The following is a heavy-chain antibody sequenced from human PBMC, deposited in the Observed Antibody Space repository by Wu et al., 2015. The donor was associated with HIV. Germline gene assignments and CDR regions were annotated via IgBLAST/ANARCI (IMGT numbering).Heavy chain of an antibody. CDR2: ISLYNGNT. J-gene: IGHJ6*02. CDR1: GYTLSRYG. D-gene: IGHD5-12*01. V-gene: IGHV1-18*01. Sequence: QVQLVQSGAEVKKPGASVKVSCKASGYTLSRYGITWVRQAPGQGLEWIGWISLYNGNTNYAQKFQGRVTITADESTSTAYMELSSLRSEDTAVYYCAINTDAVATSLYSLGVWGQGTTVTVSS. CDR3: AINTDAVATSLYSLGV.